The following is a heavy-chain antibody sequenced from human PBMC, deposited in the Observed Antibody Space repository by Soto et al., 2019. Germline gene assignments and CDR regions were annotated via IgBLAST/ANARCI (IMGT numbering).Heavy chain of an antibody. D-gene: IGHD1-26*01. CDR2: INAGNGNT. V-gene: IGHV1-3*01. CDR3: ARGASPLIDY. Sequence: AAVKVSCKASGYTFTSDAMHWVRQAPGQRLEWMGWINAGNGNTKYSQKFQGRVTITRDTSASTAYMEVSSLRSEDTAVYYCARGASPLIDYWGQGTLVTVSS. CDR1: GYTFTSDA. J-gene: IGHJ4*02.